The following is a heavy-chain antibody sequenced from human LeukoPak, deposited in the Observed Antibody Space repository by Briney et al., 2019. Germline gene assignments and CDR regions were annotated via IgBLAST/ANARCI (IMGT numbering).Heavy chain of an antibody. Sequence: GESLKISCKGSGYSFTSYWISWVRQMPGKGVEWMGRIDPSDSYTNYSPSFQGHVTISADKSISTAYLQGSSLKASATAMYYCARRYNNYRFDPWGQGTLVAVSS. J-gene: IGHJ5*02. CDR2: IDPSDSYT. V-gene: IGHV5-10-1*01. CDR3: ARRYNNYRFDP. CDR1: GYSFTSYW. D-gene: IGHD4-11*01.